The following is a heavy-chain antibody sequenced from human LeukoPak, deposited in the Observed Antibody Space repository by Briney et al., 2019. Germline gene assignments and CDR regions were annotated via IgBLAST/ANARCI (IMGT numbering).Heavy chain of an antibody. Sequence: PGGSLRLSCAASGFSFNRRGMHWVRQAPGKGLEWVAIIWPDGNEKYYADSVKGRFAISRDNSKNTLYLQMSSLRAEDTAVYYCARVWADYGDYYYYYYMDVWGKGTTVTVSS. CDR3: ARVWADYGDYYYYYYMDV. J-gene: IGHJ6*03. D-gene: IGHD4-17*01. CDR2: IWPDGNEK. V-gene: IGHV3-33*01. CDR1: GFSFNRRG.